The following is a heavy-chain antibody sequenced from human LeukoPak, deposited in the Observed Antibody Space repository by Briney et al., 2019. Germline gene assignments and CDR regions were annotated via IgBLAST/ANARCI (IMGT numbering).Heavy chain of an antibody. CDR3: TGGGWSTDAFDI. D-gene: IGHD6-19*01. CDR2: ISGSGGST. V-gene: IGHV3-23*01. Sequence: GGSLRLSCVASGSTFSAFAMTWVRQAPGKGLEWVSGISGSGGSTNYADSVKGRLTISRDNSKNTLFLQMNTLRAEDTAVYYCTGGGWSTDAFDIWGQGTMVTVSS. CDR1: GSTFSAFA. J-gene: IGHJ3*02.